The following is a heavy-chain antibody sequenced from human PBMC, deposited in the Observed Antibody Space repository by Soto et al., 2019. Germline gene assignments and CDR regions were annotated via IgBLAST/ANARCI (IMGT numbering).Heavy chain of an antibody. CDR2: TYLRSKWYN. Sequence: QLQQSGPGLVKPSQTLSLTCGISGDSVSSNSATWNWIRQSPSRGLEWLGRTYLRSKWYNEYAVSVKSRIAISPDTSKNHFSLQLSSVTPEDTAVYFCARAAVAFDAFDLLGQWTVVTVSS. CDR3: ARAAVAFDAFDL. D-gene: IGHD2-15*01. V-gene: IGHV6-1*01. J-gene: IGHJ3*01. CDR1: GDSVSSNSAT.